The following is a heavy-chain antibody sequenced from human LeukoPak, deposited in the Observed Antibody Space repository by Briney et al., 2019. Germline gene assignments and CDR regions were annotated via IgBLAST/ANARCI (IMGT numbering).Heavy chain of an antibody. CDR2: IQSKAEGETT. V-gene: IGHV3-15*07. CDR1: GFTFSNAW. D-gene: IGHD2/OR15-2a*01. CDR3: ARDKYLGHYGMDV. Sequence: GGSLRLSCAASGFTFSNAWMNWVRQAPGKGLEWVGRIQSKAEGETTDYAAAVKGRFTISRDNSKNTLYLQMNSLRAEDTAVYYCARDKYLGHYGMDVWGQGTTVTVSS. J-gene: IGHJ6*02.